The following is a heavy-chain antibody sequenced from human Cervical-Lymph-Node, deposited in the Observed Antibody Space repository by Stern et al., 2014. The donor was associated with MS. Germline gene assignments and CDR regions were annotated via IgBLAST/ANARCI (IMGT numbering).Heavy chain of an antibody. CDR1: GFSVSSDY. J-gene: IGHJ4*02. CDR2: IYSGGNT. D-gene: IGHD3-3*01. V-gene: IGHV3-53*01. CDR3: ARGSAGVGILYY. Sequence: EVQLVDSGGGLIQPGGSLRLSCAASGFSVSSDYMTWVRQAPGKGLEWSSVIYSGGNTYYSASVKGRFTISRGESKNTLYLQMNNLTAGDTAMYYCARGSAGVGILYYWGQGALVTVPS.